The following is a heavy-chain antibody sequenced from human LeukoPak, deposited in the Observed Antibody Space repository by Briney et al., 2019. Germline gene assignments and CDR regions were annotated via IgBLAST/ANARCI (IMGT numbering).Heavy chain of an antibody. Sequence: SGTLSLTCTVSGGSISSSTYYWGLIRQPPGKGLEWIVSVYYTGSTYYNPSLKSRITILLDTSKNQISLKLSSVTAADTAVYYCSRGSYDILTGYSTLGEYWGQGTLVTVSS. J-gene: IGHJ4*02. CDR1: GGSISSSTYY. V-gene: IGHV4-39*01. D-gene: IGHD3-9*01. CDR2: VYYTGST. CDR3: SRGSYDILTGYSTLGEY.